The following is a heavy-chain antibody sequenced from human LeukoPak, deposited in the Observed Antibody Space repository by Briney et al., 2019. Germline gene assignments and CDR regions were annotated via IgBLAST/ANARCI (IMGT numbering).Heavy chain of an antibody. D-gene: IGHD2-21*02. CDR3: ARELLTAIHFYFDY. Sequence: SVKVSCKASGGTFSSYAISWVRQAPGQGLEWMGRIIPIFGTANYAQKFQGRVTITTDESTSTAYMELSSLRSEDTAVYYCARELLTAIHFYFDYWGQGTLVTVSS. CDR2: IIPIFGTA. CDR1: GGTFSSYA. J-gene: IGHJ4*02. V-gene: IGHV1-69*05.